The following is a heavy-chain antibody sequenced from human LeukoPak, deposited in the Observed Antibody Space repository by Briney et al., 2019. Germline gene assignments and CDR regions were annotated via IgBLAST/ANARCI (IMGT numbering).Heavy chain of an antibody. J-gene: IGHJ4*02. CDR2: ISSSGSTI. D-gene: IGHD3-22*01. CDR3: ARVRLHYYDSSGYPGYFDY. V-gene: IGHV3-11*01. CDR1: GFTFSDYY. Sequence: GGSLRLSCAASGFTFSDYYMSWIRQAPGKGLEWVSYISSSGSTIYYADSVKGRFTISRDNAKNSLYLQMNSLRAEDTAAYYCARVRLHYYDSSGYPGYFDYWGQGTLVTVSS.